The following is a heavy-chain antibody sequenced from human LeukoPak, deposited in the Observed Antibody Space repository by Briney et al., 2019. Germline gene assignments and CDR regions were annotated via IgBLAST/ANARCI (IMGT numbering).Heavy chain of an antibody. CDR2: ISSSSSYI. J-gene: IGHJ4*02. CDR3: ASVDYYGSGNYYNDVDY. Sequence: GGSLRLSCAASGFTFSSYSMNWVRQAPGKGLEWVSSISSSSSYIYYAASVKGRFTISRDNAKNSLYLQMNSLRAEDTALYYCASVDYYGSGNYYNDVDYWGQGTLVTVSS. CDR1: GFTFSSYS. V-gene: IGHV3-21*01. D-gene: IGHD3-10*01.